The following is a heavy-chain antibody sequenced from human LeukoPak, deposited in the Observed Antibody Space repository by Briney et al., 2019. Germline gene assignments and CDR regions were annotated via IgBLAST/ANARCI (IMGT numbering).Heavy chain of an antibody. CDR3: AVDIVVVVAATDFDY. V-gene: IGHV3-30*03. D-gene: IGHD2-15*01. J-gene: IGHJ4*02. Sequence: PGGSLRLSCAASGFTFSSYGMHWVRQAPGKGREWVAVISYDGSNKYYADSVKGRFTISRDNSKNTLDLQMHSLRAEDKAVFYCAVDIVVVVAATDFDYWGQGTLVTVSS. CDR2: ISYDGSNK. CDR1: GFTFSSYG.